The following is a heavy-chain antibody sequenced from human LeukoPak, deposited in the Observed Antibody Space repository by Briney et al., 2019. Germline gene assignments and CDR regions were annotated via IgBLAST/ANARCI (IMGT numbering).Heavy chain of an antibody. CDR3: ARDPVETSLVTSSYIDV. V-gene: IGHV3-30*04. CDR2: ISYDGSNK. J-gene: IGHJ6*03. D-gene: IGHD5-18*01. CDR1: GFTFSSYA. Sequence: PGGSLRLSCAASGFTFSSYAMHWVRQAPGKGLEWVAVISYDGSNKYYADSVKGRFTISRDNSKNRLYLQMNSLRPEDTAVYFCARDPVETSLVTSSYIDVWGKGTTVIISS.